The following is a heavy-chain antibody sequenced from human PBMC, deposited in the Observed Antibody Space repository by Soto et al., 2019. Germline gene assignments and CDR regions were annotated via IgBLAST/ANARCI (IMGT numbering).Heavy chain of an antibody. CDR3: ARGGDPGGGDAFDI. CDR2: IYSSGST. CDR1: GGSISSYY. D-gene: IGHD4-17*01. J-gene: IGHJ3*02. Sequence: SETLSLTCTVSGGSISSYYWSWSWQPAGTGMEWMGRIYSSGSTNYNPSLKSRVTMSGDTSKTQFPLKLSSVTAADTAVYYCARGGDPGGGDAFDIWGQGTMVTVSS. V-gene: IGHV4-4*07.